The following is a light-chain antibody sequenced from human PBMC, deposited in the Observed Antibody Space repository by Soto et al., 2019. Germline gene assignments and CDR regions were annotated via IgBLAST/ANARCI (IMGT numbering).Light chain of an antibody. CDR3: QQSSNIPWT. CDR2: SAS. V-gene: IGKV1D-8*03. CDR1: QGISSY. Sequence: VIWMTQSPSLLSASTGDRVTISCRMSQGISSYLAWYQQIPGRAPKLLIYSASSLVTGVPPRFRGSASGTEFTLSISSLQREDFATYFCQQSSNIPWTFGQGTKVEMK. J-gene: IGKJ1*01.